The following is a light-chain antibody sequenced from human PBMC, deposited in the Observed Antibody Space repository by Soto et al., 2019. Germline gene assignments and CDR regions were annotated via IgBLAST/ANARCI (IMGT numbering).Light chain of an antibody. CDR2: EGS. V-gene: IGLV2-23*01. Sequence: QSVLTQPASVSGSPGQSITISCTGTSSDVGSYNLVSWYQQHPGKAPKLMIYEGSKRPSGVSNRFSGSKSGNTASLTISELQAEDEADYYCCSYAGSSTVFGGGTKLTVL. CDR3: CSYAGSSTV. J-gene: IGLJ2*01. CDR1: SSDVGSYNL.